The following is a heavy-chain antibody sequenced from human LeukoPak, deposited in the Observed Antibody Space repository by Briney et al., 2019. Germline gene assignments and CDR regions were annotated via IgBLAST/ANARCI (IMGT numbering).Heavy chain of an antibody. J-gene: IGHJ4*02. D-gene: IGHD3-3*01. CDR3: ASTQYYDFWSGYYSFDY. V-gene: IGHV3-23*01. CDR1: GFTFSSYA. CDR2: ISGSGGST. Sequence: PGGSLRLSCAASGFTFSSYAMSWVRQAPGRGLEWVSAISGSGGSTYYADSVKGRFTISRDNSKNTLYLQMNSLRAEDTAVYYCASTQYYDFWSGYYSFDYWGQGTLVTVSS.